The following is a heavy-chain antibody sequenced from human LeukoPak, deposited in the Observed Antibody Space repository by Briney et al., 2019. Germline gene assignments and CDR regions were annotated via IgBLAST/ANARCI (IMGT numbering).Heavy chain of an antibody. Sequence: GGSLRLSCAASGFTISSYSMNWVRQAPGKGLEWVSSISSSSSYIYYADSVKGRFTISRDNAENSLYLQMNSLRAEDTAVYYCARDGPGSYYDILTGYLALDDKFDYWGQGTLVTVSS. J-gene: IGHJ4*02. CDR2: ISSSSSYI. D-gene: IGHD3-9*01. CDR1: GFTISSYS. V-gene: IGHV3-21*01. CDR3: ARDGPGSYYDILTGYLALDDKFDY.